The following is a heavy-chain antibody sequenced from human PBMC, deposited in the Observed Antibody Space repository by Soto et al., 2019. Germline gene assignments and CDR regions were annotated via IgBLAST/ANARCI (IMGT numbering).Heavy chain of an antibody. CDR2: MNPNRGNT. Sequence: ASVMVSCKSSGYTFTSYDLNWVRQATGQGLEWIRWMNPNRGNTGYAQKFQGRVTMTRNTTISTAYMELSSMRSEDTAVYYCARVLYSSSWYRYYYYYYGMDVWGQGTTVTVS. D-gene: IGHD6-13*01. CDR1: GYTFTSYD. CDR3: ARVLYSSSWYRYYYYYYGMDV. J-gene: IGHJ6*02. V-gene: IGHV1-8*01.